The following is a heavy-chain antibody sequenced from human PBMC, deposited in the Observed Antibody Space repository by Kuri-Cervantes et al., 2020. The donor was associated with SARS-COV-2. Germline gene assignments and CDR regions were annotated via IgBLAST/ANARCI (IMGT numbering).Heavy chain of an antibody. CDR3: AKDVAAGTRAPPEYFQH. Sequence: SCKASGYTFTSYGISWVRQAPGKGLEWVSTISGGGGSTYYADSVEGRFTISRDSSKNTLYLQMNSLRAEDTAVYYCAKDVAAGTRAPPEYFQHWGQGTLVTVYS. J-gene: IGHJ1*01. CDR2: ISGGGGST. D-gene: IGHD6-13*01. V-gene: IGHV3-23*01. CDR1: GYTFTSYG.